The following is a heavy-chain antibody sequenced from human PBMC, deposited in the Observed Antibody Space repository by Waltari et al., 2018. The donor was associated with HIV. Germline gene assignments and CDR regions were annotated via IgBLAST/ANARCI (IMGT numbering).Heavy chain of an antibody. Sequence: EVQLVESGGGLVKPGGSLRLSCAASGFTFSSYSMHWVRQAPGKGLEWVSSISGGSSYMYYADSMKGRFTISRDNAKNSLYLQMNSLRAEDTAVYYCARDPSPGWLGGQGTLVTVSS. CDR1: GFTFSSYS. CDR3: ARDPSPGWL. J-gene: IGHJ4*02. CDR2: ISGGSSYM. D-gene: IGHD3-9*01. V-gene: IGHV3-21*01.